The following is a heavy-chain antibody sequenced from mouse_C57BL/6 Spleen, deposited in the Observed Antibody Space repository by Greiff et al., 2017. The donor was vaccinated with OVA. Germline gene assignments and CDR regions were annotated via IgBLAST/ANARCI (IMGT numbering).Heavy chain of an antibody. Sequence: EVQLQQSGPELAKPGASVKISCKASGYTFTDYYMNWVKQSHGKSLEWIGDINPNNGGTSYNQKFKGKATLTVDKSSSTAYMELRSLTSEDSAVYYCARYDFLGVWGTGTTVTVSS. J-gene: IGHJ1*03. D-gene: IGHD2-12*01. CDR2: INPNNGGT. V-gene: IGHV1-26*01. CDR3: ARYDFLGV. CDR1: GYTFTDYY.